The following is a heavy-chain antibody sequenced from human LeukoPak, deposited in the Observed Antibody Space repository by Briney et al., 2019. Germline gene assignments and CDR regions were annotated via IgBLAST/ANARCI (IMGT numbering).Heavy chain of an antibody. J-gene: IGHJ4*02. D-gene: IGHD3-10*01. CDR2: ISYDGSNK. CDR3: AKAYYGSGSYPIFDY. CDR1: GFTFSSYG. Sequence: GGSLRLSCAASGFTFSSYGMHWVRQAPGKGLEWVAVISYDGSNKYYADSVKGRFTTSRDNSKNTLYLQMNSLRAEDTAVYYCAKAYYGSGSYPIFDYWGQGTLVTVSS. V-gene: IGHV3-30*18.